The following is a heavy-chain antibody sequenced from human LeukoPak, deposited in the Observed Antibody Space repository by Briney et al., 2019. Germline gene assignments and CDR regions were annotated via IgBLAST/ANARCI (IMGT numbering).Heavy chain of an antibody. CDR3: ARGGTLFTYFDS. V-gene: IGHV4-4*07. CDR2: IYYTGNT. CDR1: GVSTSDYY. J-gene: IGHJ4*02. D-gene: IGHD3-10*02. Sequence: SETLSLTCSVSGVSTSDYYWNWIRQPAGQGLEWLGRIYYTGNTAYNPSLESRLSMSLDTAKNQFSLKVTSVTAADTAVYYCARGGTLFTYFDSWGQGALATVSS.